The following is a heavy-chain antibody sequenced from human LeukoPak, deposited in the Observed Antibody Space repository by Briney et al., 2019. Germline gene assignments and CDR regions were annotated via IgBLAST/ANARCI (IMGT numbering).Heavy chain of an antibody. Sequence: APVKDSCKASGYTFTGYYMHWVRQAPGQGLEWMGWINPNSGGTNYAQKFQGRVTMTRDTSISTAYMELSRLRADDTAVYYCARGSGNSVYNWFDPWGQGTLVTVSS. J-gene: IGHJ5*02. CDR2: INPNSGGT. V-gene: IGHV1-2*02. CDR1: GYTFTGYY. D-gene: IGHD4-23*01. CDR3: ARGSGNSVYNWFDP.